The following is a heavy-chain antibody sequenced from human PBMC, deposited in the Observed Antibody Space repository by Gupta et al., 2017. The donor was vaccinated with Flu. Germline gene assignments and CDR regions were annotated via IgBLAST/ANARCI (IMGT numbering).Heavy chain of an antibody. D-gene: IGHD6-6*01. CDR2: INPNSGGT. J-gene: IGHJ4*02. V-gene: IGHV1-2*02. Sequence: QVQLVQSGAEVKKPGASVKVSCKASGYTFTGYYMPWVRQAPGQGLEWMGWINPNSGGTNYAQKFQGRVTMTRDTSISTAYIELSRLRSDDTAVYYCARDEHSSSSARHDHDYWGQGTLVTVSS. CDR1: GYTFTGYY. CDR3: ARDEHSSSSARHDHDY.